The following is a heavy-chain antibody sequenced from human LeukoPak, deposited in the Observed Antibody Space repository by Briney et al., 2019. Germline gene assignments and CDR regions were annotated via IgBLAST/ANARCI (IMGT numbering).Heavy chain of an antibody. CDR3: AREDRYCSGGSCHN. CDR1: GFTVSSNY. Sequence: GGSLRLSCAASGFTVSSNYMSWVRQAPGKGLEWVSVIYSGGSTYYADSVKGRFTISRDNSKNTLYLQMNSLRAEDTAVYYCAREDRYCSGGSCHNWGQGTLVTVSS. V-gene: IGHV3-66*01. J-gene: IGHJ4*02. D-gene: IGHD2-15*01. CDR2: IYSGGST.